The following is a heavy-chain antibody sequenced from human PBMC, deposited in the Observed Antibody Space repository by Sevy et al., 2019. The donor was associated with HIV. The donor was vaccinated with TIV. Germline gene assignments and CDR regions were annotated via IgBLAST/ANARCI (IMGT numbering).Heavy chain of an antibody. V-gene: IGHV4-59*13. D-gene: IGHD3-10*01. CDR3: AGKGNHYASGLSEGMDD. CDR1: GASISRYY. Sequence: SETLSLTCTVSGASISRYYWTWIRQPPGKGLEWIGYIYLSGSSNYNPSLKSRVTISIDASKNQFSLKLNSVTAADTAIYYCAGKGNHYASGLSEGMDDWGQGTSVTVSS. J-gene: IGHJ6*02. CDR2: IYLSGSS.